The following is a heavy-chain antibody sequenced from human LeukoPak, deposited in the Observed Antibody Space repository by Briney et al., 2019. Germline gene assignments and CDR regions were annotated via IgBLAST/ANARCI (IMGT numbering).Heavy chain of an antibody. D-gene: IGHD3-22*01. J-gene: IGHJ4*02. V-gene: IGHV3-30-3*01. CDR1: GFTFSINA. Sequence: GGSLRLSCKGSGFTFSINAMHWVRQAPGKGLEWLAVISYDGTKQYFADSVKGRFTISRDNVKNSLYLEMNSLRVEDSAVYYCARDHYFDISGYLDYWGQGTPVTVSS. CDR2: ISYDGTKQ. CDR3: ARDHYFDISGYLDY.